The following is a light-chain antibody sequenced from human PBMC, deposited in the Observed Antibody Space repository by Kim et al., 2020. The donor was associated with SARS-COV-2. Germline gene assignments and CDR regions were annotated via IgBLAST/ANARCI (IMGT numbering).Light chain of an antibody. Sequence: LSPEKSATLSCRARQTVSMYLAWYQQKPGQAPRLLIYEASNRATGIPARFTGSGSGTDFTLTISSLEPEDFAVYYCQQRINWPPTFGQGTKVDIK. V-gene: IGKV3-11*01. CDR3: QQRINWPPT. CDR2: EAS. J-gene: IGKJ1*01. CDR1: QTVSMY.